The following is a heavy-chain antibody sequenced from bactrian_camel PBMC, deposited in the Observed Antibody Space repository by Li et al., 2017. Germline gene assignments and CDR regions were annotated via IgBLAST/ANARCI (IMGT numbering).Heavy chain of an antibody. V-gene: IGHV3-3*01. Sequence: HVQLVESGGGLVQPGGSLNLSCAASGYTYSRCMGWFRQAPGEEREVVAHIYSVGGSTSYADSVKGRFTISKDNAKNTLYLQMNSLKPEDTAMYYCAAEMGSCHPYGFGYWGQGTQVTVS. CDR3: AAEMGSCHPYGFGY. CDR1: GYTYSRC. CDR2: IYSVGGST. J-gene: IGHJ6*01. D-gene: IGHD6*01.